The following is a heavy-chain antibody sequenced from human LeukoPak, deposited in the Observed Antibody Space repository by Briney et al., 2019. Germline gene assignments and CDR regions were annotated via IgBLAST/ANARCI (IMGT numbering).Heavy chain of an antibody. D-gene: IGHD5-12*01. V-gene: IGHV3-74*01. CDR2: INSDGSST. J-gene: IGHJ3*02. Sequence: PGGSLRLSCAASGFAFSNNWMHWVRQAPGKGLLWVSRINSDGSSTSYADSVKARFTISRDNAKNTLYLQMNSLRDEDTAVYYCARAYSGYDYAFDIWGQGTMVTVSS. CDR1: GFAFSNNW. CDR3: ARAYSGYDYAFDI.